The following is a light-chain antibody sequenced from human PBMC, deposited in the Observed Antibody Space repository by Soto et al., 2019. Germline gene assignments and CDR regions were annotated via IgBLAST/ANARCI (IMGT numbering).Light chain of an antibody. CDR2: KAY. CDR1: QSISSW. J-gene: IGKJ1*01. Sequence: DIQITQSPSSLSASVGDRVTITCRASQSISSWLAWYQQKPGKAPKLLIYKAYSLESGVQSRFSGSGSGTEFTLTISSLQPDDFATYYCQQYNSYSRTFGQGTKVDIK. V-gene: IGKV1-5*03. CDR3: QQYNSYSRT.